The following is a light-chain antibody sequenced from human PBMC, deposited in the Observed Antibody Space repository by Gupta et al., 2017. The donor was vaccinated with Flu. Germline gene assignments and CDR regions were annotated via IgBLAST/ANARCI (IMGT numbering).Light chain of an antibody. Sequence: EIVMTQSPAILSVSPGERATLSCRASQSISSDLAWYQQKFGQAPRLLIYDAFTRATGIPDRFSGSGSGTEFTLTISSLQSEDFAVYYCQQYKKWPPITFGQGTRLEIK. V-gene: IGKV3-15*01. CDR2: DAF. CDR3: QQYKKWPPIT. CDR1: QSISSD. J-gene: IGKJ5*01.